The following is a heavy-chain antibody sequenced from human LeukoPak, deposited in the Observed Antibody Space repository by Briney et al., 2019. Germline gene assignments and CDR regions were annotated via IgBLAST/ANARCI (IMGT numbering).Heavy chain of an antibody. V-gene: IGHV1-46*01. J-gene: IGHJ4*02. CDR2: INPSGGST. Sequence: ASVKVSCKASEDTFTRHYMHWVRQAPGQGLEWMGIINPSGGSTGYAQKFQGRVTMTRDTSTSTVYMELSSLRSEDTAVYYCARDNRRDGYEIFDYWGQGTLVTVSS. D-gene: IGHD5-24*01. CDR3: ARDNRRDGYEIFDY. CDR1: EDTFTRHY.